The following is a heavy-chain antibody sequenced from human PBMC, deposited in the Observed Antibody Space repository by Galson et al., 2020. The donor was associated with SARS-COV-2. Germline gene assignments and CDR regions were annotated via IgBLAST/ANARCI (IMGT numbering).Heavy chain of an antibody. CDR1: GFTFNTYD. CDR3: ARGAYYDFWSGYYSVDNYYGMDV. Sequence: GGSLRLSCAVSGFTFNTYDMHWVRQITGNGLEWVSTIRVTGDSFYAGSVKGRFTVSRDSAKNSLYLQMNNLRAGDTAVYYCARGAYYDFWSGYYSVDNYYGMDVWGQGTTVTVSS. CDR2: IRVTGDS. D-gene: IGHD3-3*01. J-gene: IGHJ6*02. V-gene: IGHV3-13*01.